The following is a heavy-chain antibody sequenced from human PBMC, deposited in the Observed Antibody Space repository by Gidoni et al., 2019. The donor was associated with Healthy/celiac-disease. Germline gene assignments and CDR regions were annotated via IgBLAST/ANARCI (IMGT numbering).Heavy chain of an antibody. CDR3: AKAVSHYSSRLGGVDY. J-gene: IGHJ4*02. CDR2: ISYDGSNK. Sequence: QVQLVESGGGVVQPGRSLRLSCAASGFTFSSYGMHWVRQAPGKGLEWVAVISYDGSNKYYADSVKGRFTISRDNSKNTLYLQMNSLRAEDTAVYYCAKAVSHYSSRLGGVDYWGQGTLVTVSS. CDR1: GFTFSSYG. D-gene: IGHD3-16*01. V-gene: IGHV3-30*18.